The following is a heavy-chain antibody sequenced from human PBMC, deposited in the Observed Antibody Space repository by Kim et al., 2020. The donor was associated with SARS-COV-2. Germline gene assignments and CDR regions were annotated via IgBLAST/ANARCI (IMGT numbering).Heavy chain of an antibody. CDR1: GGSISSSSYY. V-gene: IGHV4-39*01. D-gene: IGHD4-17*01. Sequence: SETLSLTCTVSGGSISSSSYYWGWIRQPPGKGLEWIGSIYYSGSTYYNPSLKSRVTISVDTSKNQFSLKLSSVTAADTAVYYCARQGGDYYNWFDPWGQGTLVTISS. CDR3: ARQGGDYYNWFDP. J-gene: IGHJ5*02. CDR2: IYYSGST.